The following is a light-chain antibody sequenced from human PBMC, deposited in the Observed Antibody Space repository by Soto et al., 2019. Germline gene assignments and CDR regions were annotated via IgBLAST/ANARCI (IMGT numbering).Light chain of an antibody. V-gene: IGKV1-12*01. CDR1: QDITSG. Sequence: DIQMTQSPSSVSASVGDRVTITCRASQDITSGLAWYQQRPGRAPKLLIYGASSLQNGVPSRFSGSGSGTDFTLKISRVEAEDVGVYYCMQSIQLPLTFGGGTKVDIK. CDR3: MQSIQLPLT. J-gene: IGKJ4*01. CDR2: GAS.